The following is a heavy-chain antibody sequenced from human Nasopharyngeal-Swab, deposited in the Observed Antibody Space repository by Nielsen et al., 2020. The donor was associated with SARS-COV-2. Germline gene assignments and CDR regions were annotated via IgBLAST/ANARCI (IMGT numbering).Heavy chain of an antibody. D-gene: IGHD4-17*01. CDR2: ISSGSRTI. CDR3: ARWDFGDYCFDS. CDR1: GFTFSSYT. V-gene: IGHV3-48*04. Sequence: GESLKISCAASGFTFSSYTMIWVRQAPGKGLEWVSSISSGSRTIHFADSVKGRFTVSRDNAKNSLYLQMNSLRVEDTAVYYCARWDFGDYCFDSWGQGTLVTVSS. J-gene: IGHJ4*02.